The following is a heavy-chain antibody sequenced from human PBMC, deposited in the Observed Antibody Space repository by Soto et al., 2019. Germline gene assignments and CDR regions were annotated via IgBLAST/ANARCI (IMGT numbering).Heavy chain of an antibody. J-gene: IGHJ4*02. D-gene: IGHD1-1*01. V-gene: IGHV3-23*01. CDR3: AKSPPFSRSPSLPKTERQYYFDY. CDR1: GFTFSSYA. CDR2: ISGSGGST. Sequence: TGGSLRLSCAASGFTFSSYAMSWVRQAPGKGLEWVSAISGSGGSTYYADSVKGRFTISRDNSKNTLYLQMNSLRAEDTAVYYCAKSPPFSRSPSLPKTERQYYFDYWGQGTLVTVSS.